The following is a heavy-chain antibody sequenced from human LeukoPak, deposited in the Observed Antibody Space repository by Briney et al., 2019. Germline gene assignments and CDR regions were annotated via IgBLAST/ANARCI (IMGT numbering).Heavy chain of an antibody. CDR3: ARDYRVGAEWGMDV. J-gene: IGHJ6*02. D-gene: IGHD1-26*01. CDR1: GFTFSSYE. CDR2: ISSSGSTI. Sequence: PGGSLRLSCAASGFTFSSYEMNWVRQAPGKGLEWVSYISSSGSTIYYADSVKGRFTISRDNAKNSLYLQMNSLRAEDTAVYYCARDYRVGAEWGMDVWGQETTVTVSS. V-gene: IGHV3-48*03.